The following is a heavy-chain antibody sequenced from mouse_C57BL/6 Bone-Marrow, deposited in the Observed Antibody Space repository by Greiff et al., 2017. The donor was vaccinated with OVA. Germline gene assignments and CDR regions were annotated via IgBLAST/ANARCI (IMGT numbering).Heavy chain of an antibody. CDR3: ARSYYGSSHWYFDV. D-gene: IGHD1-1*01. CDR2: ISYDGSN. CDR1: GYSITSGYY. V-gene: IGHV3-6*01. J-gene: IGHJ1*03. Sequence: EVKLMESGPGLVKPSQSLSLTCSVTGYSITSGYYWNWIRQFPGNKLEWMGYISYDGSNNYNPSLKNRISITRDTSKNQFFLKLNSVTTEDTATYYCARSYYGSSHWYFDVWGTGTTVTVSS.